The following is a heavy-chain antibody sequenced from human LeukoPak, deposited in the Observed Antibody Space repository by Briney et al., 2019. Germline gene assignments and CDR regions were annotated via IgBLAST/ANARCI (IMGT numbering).Heavy chain of an antibody. CDR2: IYHSGST. CDR3: ARKYYGSGSYAFDI. V-gene: IGHV4-4*02. CDR1: GGSISSSNW. Sequence: SGTLSLTCAVSGGSISSSNWWSWVRQPPWKGLEWIGEIYHSGSTNYNPSLKSRVTISVDKSKNQFSLKLSSVTAADTAVYYCARKYYGSGSYAFDIWGQGTMVTVSS. D-gene: IGHD3-10*01. J-gene: IGHJ3*02.